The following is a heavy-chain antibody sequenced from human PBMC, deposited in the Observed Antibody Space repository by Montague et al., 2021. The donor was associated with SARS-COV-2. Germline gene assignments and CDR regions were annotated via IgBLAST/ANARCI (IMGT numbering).Heavy chain of an antibody. D-gene: IGHD2-8*01. J-gene: IGHJ6*02. Sequence: SETLSLTCTVSGGSISRSYWSWIRQPPGKGLEWIGYIYYTGSTDYNPSLKSRVTISVDTSTNQLSLKLISVTDADTAVYFCAWPMYDCSNGICHTYYYSGWGVWGQGTTVTVSS. CDR1: GGSISRSY. V-gene: IGHV4-59*12. CDR3: AWPMYDCSNGICHTYYYSGWGV. CDR2: IYYTGST.